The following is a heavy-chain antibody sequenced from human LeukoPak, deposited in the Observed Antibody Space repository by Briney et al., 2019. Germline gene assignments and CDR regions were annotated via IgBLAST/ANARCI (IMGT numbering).Heavy chain of an antibody. J-gene: IGHJ4*02. D-gene: IGHD6-19*01. CDR1: GFTFSSYS. CDR2: ISSASAYR. V-gene: IGHV3-21*01. Sequence: GGSLGLSCAASGFTFSSYSMHWVRQAPGKGLEWVSSISSASAYRYYADSVKGRFTISRDNAKNSLHLQMNSLRAEDSAVYYCTRGPTLIGVAGTWPLDDWGQGTLVTVSS. CDR3: TRGPTLIGVAGTWPLDD.